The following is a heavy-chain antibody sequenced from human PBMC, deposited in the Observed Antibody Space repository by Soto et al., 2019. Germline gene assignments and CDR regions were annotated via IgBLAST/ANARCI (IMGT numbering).Heavy chain of an antibody. D-gene: IGHD2-8*01. V-gene: IGHV4-4*08. Sequence: SETLSLTCTVSGGSISSYYWSWIRQPPGKGLEWIGYIYASGNGNYNPSLRSRVAISVDTSKSQFSLKVTSVTAADAAVYYCARMQPSYIMDYWGQGTLVTVSS. CDR2: IYASGNG. CDR3: ARMQPSYIMDY. J-gene: IGHJ4*02. CDR1: GGSISSYY.